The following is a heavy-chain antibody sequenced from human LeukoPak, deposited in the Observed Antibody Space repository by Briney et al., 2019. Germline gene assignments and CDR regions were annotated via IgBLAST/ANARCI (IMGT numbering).Heavy chain of an antibody. D-gene: IGHD2-15*01. CDR1: GFTFSSYW. CDR2: IKQDGSEK. J-gene: IGHJ5*02. Sequence: GGSLRLSCAASGFTFSSYWMSWVRQAPGKGLEWVANIKQDGSEKYYVDSVKGRFTVSRDNAKNSLYLQMNSLRAEDTAVYYCARGPVVAAATPWFDPWGQGTLVTVSS. V-gene: IGHV3-7*01. CDR3: ARGPVVAAATPWFDP.